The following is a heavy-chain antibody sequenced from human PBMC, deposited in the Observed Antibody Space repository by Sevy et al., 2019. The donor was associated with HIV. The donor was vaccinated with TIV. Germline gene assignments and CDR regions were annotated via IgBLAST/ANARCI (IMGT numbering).Heavy chain of an antibody. CDR1: GGSISSYY. Sequence: SETLSLTCTVSGGSISSYYWSWIRQPPGKGLEWIGYIYYSGSTNYNPSLKSRVTISVDTSKNQFSLKLSSVTAADTAVYYCARDGGRYCSSTSCQCGMDVWGQGTTVTVSS. D-gene: IGHD2-2*01. CDR3: ARDGGRYCSSTSCQCGMDV. J-gene: IGHJ6*02. V-gene: IGHV4-59*01. CDR2: IYYSGST.